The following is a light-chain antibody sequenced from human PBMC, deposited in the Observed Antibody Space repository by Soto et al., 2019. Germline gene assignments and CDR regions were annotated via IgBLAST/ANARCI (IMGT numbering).Light chain of an antibody. CDR1: SSDVGTYDF. CDR2: DVS. Sequence: QSVLTQPRSVSGSPGQPVTISCTGTSSDVGTYDFVSWYQQHPGKAPRLMIFDVSERPSGVPDRFSGSNSGNTASLTISGLQAEDEADYYCCLYAVTFYVFGTGTKVTVL. J-gene: IGLJ1*01. CDR3: CLYAVTFYV. V-gene: IGLV2-11*01.